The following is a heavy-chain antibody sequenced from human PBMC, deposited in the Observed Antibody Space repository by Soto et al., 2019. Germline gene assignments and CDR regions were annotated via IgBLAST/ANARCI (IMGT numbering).Heavy chain of an antibody. CDR1: VFTFSSYA. V-gene: IGHV3-23*01. CDR3: AKGLHGNDAFDI. Sequence: GWSLRLSCASSVFTFSSYAMSWVRQAPGKGLEWVSAISGSGGSTYYADSVKGRFTISRDNSKNTLYLQMNSLRAEDTAVYYCAKGLHGNDAFDIWGQGTMVTV. CDR2: ISGSGGST. D-gene: IGHD2-15*01. J-gene: IGHJ3*02.